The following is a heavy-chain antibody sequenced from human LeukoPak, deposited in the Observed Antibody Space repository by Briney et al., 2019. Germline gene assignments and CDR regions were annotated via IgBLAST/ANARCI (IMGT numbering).Heavy chain of an antibody. CDR1: GFTFSSYW. Sequence: GGSLRLSCAASGFTFSSYWMSWVRQAPGKGLVWVSRINSDGSSYADSVQGRFTISRDNAKNSLYLQMNSLRAEDTAVYYCARGPGSGSYYSHFDYWGQGTLVTVSS. CDR2: INSDGS. V-gene: IGHV3-74*01. CDR3: ARGPGSGSYYSHFDY. D-gene: IGHD3-10*01. J-gene: IGHJ4*02.